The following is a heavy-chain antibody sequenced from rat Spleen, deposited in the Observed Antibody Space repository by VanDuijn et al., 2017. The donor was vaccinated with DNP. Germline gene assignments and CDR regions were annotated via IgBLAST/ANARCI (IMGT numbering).Heavy chain of an antibody. CDR3: ARDDYGSYGAMDP. J-gene: IGHJ4*01. V-gene: IGHV5-27*01. D-gene: IGHD1-3*01. CDR1: GFTFNKYG. CDR2: IRYDGGST. Sequence: EVQLVESGGGLVQPGRSLKLSCAASGFTFNKYGMAWVRQAPTKGLEWVAYIRYDGGSTYYGDSVKGRFTISRDNAKSTLYLQMDSLRSEDTATYYCARDDYGSYGAMDPWGQGTSVTVSS.